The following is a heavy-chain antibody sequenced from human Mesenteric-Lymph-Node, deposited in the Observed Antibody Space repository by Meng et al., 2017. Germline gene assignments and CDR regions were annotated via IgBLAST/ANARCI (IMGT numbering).Heavy chain of an antibody. CDR2: INHSGST. J-gene: IGHJ4*02. Sequence: HVQLQQGGVGLLKPSETLSLTCAVYGGSFSGSYWSWIRQPPGKGLEWIGEINHSGSTNYNPSLKNRVTISVDTSKNQFSLKLSSVTAADTAVYYCAYSGSYYPDYWGQGTLVTVSS. CDR3: AYSGSYYPDY. V-gene: IGHV4-34*01. D-gene: IGHD1-26*01. CDR1: GGSFSGSY.